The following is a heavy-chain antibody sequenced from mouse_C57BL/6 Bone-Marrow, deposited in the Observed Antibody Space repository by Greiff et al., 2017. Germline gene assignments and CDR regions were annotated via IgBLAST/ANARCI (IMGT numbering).Heavy chain of an antibody. J-gene: IGHJ2*01. CDR3: TRSFPFITRYYFDY. Sequence: VQLQQSGTVLARPGASVKMSCKTSGYTFTSYWMHWVKQRPGQGLEWIGAIYPGNSDTSYNQKFKGKAKLTAVTSASTAYMELSSLTNEDSAVYYCTRSFPFITRYYFDYWGQGTTLTVSS. CDR1: GYTFTSYW. CDR2: IYPGNSDT. D-gene: IGHD1-1*01. V-gene: IGHV1-5*01.